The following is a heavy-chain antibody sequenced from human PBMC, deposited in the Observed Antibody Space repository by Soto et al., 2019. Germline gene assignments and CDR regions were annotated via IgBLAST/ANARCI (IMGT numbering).Heavy chain of an antibody. CDR1: GYTFTGYY. CDR2: INPNSGGT. CDR3: ARAEYFEYISVYYAAPLIDH. Sequence: ASVKVSCTASGYTFTGYYMHWVRQAPGQGLEWMGWINPNSGGTNYAQKFQGWVTMTRDTSISTAYMELSRLRSDDTAVYYCARAEYFEYISVYYAAPLIDHWGHGGLVTVAS. V-gene: IGHV1-2*04. D-gene: IGHD3-22*01. J-gene: IGHJ4*01.